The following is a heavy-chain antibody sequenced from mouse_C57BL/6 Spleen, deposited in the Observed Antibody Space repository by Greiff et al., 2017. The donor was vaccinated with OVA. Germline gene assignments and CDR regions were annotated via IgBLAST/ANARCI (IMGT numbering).Heavy chain of an antibody. CDR1: GFTFSSYA. D-gene: IGHD2-4*01. CDR2: ISDGGSYT. Sequence: EVKLVESGGGLVKPGGSLKLSCAASGFTFSSYAMSWVRQTPEKRLEWVATISDGGSYTYYPDNVKGRFTISRDNAKNNLYLQMSHLKSEDTAMYYCARDQGLRPGWYFDVWGTGTTVTVSS. V-gene: IGHV5-4*01. CDR3: ARDQGLRPGWYFDV. J-gene: IGHJ1*03.